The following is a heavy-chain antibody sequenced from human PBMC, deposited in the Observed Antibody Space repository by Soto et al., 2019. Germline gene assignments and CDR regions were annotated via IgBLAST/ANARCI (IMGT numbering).Heavy chain of an antibody. J-gene: IGHJ6*02. V-gene: IGHV1-69*13. Sequence: ASVKVSCKASGGTFSSYAISWVRQAPGQGLEWMGGIIPIFGTANYAQKFQGRVTITADESTSTAYMELSSLRSEDTAVYYCARSSGYYLPTYYYYYGMDVWGQGTTVTVSS. CDR3: ARSSGYYLPTYYYYYGMDV. CDR1: GGTFSSYA. CDR2: IIPIFGTA. D-gene: IGHD3-22*01.